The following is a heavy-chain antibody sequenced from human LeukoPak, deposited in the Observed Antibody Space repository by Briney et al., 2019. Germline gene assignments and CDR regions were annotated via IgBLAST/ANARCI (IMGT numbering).Heavy chain of an antibody. CDR3: ARGGRYCSSTSCYTDV. CDR2: ISSSSSYI. Sequence: GGSLRLSCAASGFTFSSYSMNWVRQAPGKGLEWVSSISSSSSYIYYADSVKGRFTISRDNAKNSLYLQMNSLRAEDTAVYYCARGGRYCSSTSCYTDVWGQGTLVTVSS. CDR1: GFTFSSYS. J-gene: IGHJ4*02. D-gene: IGHD2-2*02. V-gene: IGHV3-21*01.